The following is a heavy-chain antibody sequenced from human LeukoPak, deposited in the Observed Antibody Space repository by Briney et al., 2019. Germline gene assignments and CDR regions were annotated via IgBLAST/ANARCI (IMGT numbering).Heavy chain of an antibody. CDR2: ISSYNDNT. D-gene: IGHD2-2*01. V-gene: IGHV1-18*01. CDR1: GYTFSNYG. Sequence: ASVKVSCKASGYTFSNYGISWVRQAPGQGLEWMGWISSYNDNTNYAQKLQGRVTMTTDTSTSTAYMELRSLRSDATAVYYCARVVRGAFDIWGQGTMVTVSS. CDR3: ARVVRGAFDI. J-gene: IGHJ3*02.